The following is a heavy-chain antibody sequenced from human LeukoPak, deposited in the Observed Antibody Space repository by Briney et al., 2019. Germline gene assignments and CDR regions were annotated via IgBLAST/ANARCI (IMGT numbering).Heavy chain of an antibody. J-gene: IGHJ4*02. CDR2: ISGSGGST. V-gene: IGHV3-23*01. CDR3: AKLLLDYFDY. Sequence: GGSLRLSCAASGFTFSSYAMSWVRQAPGKGLEGVAAISGSGGSTYYADSVKGRFTISRDNSKNKLYPQMNSLRAEDTAVYYCAKLLLDYFDYWGQGTLVTVSS. D-gene: IGHD2-15*01. CDR1: GFTFSSYA.